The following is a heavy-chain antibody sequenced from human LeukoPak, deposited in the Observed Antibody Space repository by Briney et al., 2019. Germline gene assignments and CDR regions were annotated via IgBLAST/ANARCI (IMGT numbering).Heavy chain of an antibody. D-gene: IGHD3-22*01. CDR2: INHSGST. V-gene: IGHV4-34*01. Sequence: SETLSLTCAVYGGSFSGCYWSWIRQPPGKGLEWIGEINHSGSTNYNPSLKSRVTISVDTSKNQFSLKLSPVTAADTAVYYCARDQLYYYDSSGTFDYWGQGTLVTVSS. CDR3: ARDQLYYYDSSGTFDY. CDR1: GGSFSGCY. J-gene: IGHJ4*02.